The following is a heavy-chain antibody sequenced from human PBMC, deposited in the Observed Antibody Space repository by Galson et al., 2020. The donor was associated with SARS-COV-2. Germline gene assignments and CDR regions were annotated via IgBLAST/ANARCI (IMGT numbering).Heavy chain of an antibody. Sequence: ASVKVSCKASGFTFSRVGICWVRQAPGQGPEWLGRVTTDNENTKYAQKFQGRVTMTIDTSTSTAYMDLRSLISDDTAVYYCARLRCEPKSPWSRHYPQNQYSNYCYMDVWGEGTTVTVSS. CDR1: GFTFSRVG. J-gene: IGHJ6*03. CDR3: ARLRCEPKSPWSRHYPQNQYSNYCYMDV. V-gene: IGHV1-18*04. CDR2: VTTDNENT. D-gene: IGHD3-3*01.